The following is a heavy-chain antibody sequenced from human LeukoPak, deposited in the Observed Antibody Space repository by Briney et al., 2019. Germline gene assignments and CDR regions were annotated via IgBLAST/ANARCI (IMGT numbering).Heavy chain of an antibody. J-gene: IGHJ5*02. D-gene: IGHD3-10*01. Sequence: GVSLRLSCAASGFTFSSYWMHWVRQTPGKGLVWISRIKSDGSTIYADSVKGRFTISRDNAKNSLYLQMNSLRAEDTAVYYCAVIWGMVRGAISDPWGQGTLVTVSS. CDR3: AVIWGMVRGAISDP. V-gene: IGHV3-74*01. CDR1: GFTFSSYW. CDR2: IKSDGST.